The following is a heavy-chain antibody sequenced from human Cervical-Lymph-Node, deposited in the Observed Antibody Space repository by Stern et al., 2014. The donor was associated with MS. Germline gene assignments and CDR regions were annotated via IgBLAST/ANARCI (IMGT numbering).Heavy chain of an antibody. D-gene: IGHD4-11*01. V-gene: IGHV4-59*01. CDR1: GGSISSYY. Sequence: QVQLQESGPGLVKPSETLSLTCTVSGGSISSYYWSWIWQPPGKGLEWIGYIYYSGSTNYNPSLKSRVTISVDTSKNQFSLKLSSVTAADTAVYYCARDSQGYSNYYYYYGMDVWGQGTTVTVSS. CDR2: IYYSGST. J-gene: IGHJ6*02. CDR3: ARDSQGYSNYYYYYGMDV.